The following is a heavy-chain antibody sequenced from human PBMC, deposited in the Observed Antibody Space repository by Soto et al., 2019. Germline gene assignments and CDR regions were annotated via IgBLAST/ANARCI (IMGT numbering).Heavy chain of an antibody. CDR2: IYYTGNT. V-gene: IGHV4-39*01. CDR1: GGSISSSTNY. D-gene: IGHD3-3*01. J-gene: IGHJ5*02. CDR3: ARLGVTNWFDP. Sequence: SETLSLTCTVSGGSISSSTNYWGWIRQPPGQALEFIGQIYYTGNTYYNPSLKSRVTVSVDTSKNQFSLKLTSVTAADTAVYYCARLGVTNWFDPWGQGTXVTVSS.